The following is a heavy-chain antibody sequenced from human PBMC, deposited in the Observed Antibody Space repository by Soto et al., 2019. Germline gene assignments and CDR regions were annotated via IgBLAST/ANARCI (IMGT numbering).Heavy chain of an antibody. V-gene: IGHV4-39*01. CDR3: ARLSGYGTNCFDP. CDR1: GGSISSSSYY. D-gene: IGHD3-22*01. CDR2: IYYSGST. J-gene: IGHJ5*02. Sequence: SETLSLTCTVSGGSISSSSYYWGWIRQPPGKGLEWIGSIYYSGSTYYNPSLKSRVTISVDTSKNQFSLKLSSVTAADTAVYYCARLSGYGTNCFDPWGQGTLVTVSS.